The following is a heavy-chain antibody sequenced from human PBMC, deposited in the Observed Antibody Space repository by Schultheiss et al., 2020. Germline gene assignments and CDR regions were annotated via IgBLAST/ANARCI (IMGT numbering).Heavy chain of an antibody. V-gene: IGHV3-64D*06. CDR1: GFTFSSYA. CDR2: ISSNGGST. CDR3: ARAAYYYDSSGSLFDEGFDP. D-gene: IGHD3-22*01. Sequence: GESLKISCSASGFTFSSYAMHWVRQAPGKGLEYVSAISSNGGSTYYADSVKGRFTISRDNSKNTLYLQMSSLRAEDTAVYYCARAAYYYDSSGSLFDEGFDPWGQGTLVTVSA. J-gene: IGHJ5*02.